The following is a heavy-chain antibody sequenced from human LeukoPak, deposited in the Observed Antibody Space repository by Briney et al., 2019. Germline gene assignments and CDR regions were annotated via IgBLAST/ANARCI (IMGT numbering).Heavy chain of an antibody. D-gene: IGHD2-21*02. CDR1: GGSFSGYY. J-gene: IGHJ4*02. CDR2: INHSGST. CDR3: ARKSAYVVTNAFIDY. V-gene: IGHV4-34*01. Sequence: SETLSLTCAVYGGSFSGYYWSWIRQPPGKGLEWIGEINHSGSTSYNPSLKSRVTISVDTSKNQFSLKLSSVTAADTAVYYCARKSAYVVTNAFIDYWGQGTLVTVSP.